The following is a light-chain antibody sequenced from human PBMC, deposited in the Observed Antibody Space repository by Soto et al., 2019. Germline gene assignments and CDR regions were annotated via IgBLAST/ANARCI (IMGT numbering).Light chain of an antibody. V-gene: IGLV1-40*01. Sequence: QSVLTQPPSVSGAPGQRVTISCTGSSSNIGAGYDVHWYQQLPGTAPKLLIYGNSNRPSGVPDRFSGSKSGTSASLAITGLRAEDEADYYCQSYDSSLSGCVFGGGTQVTVL. CDR2: GNS. CDR1: SSNIGAGYD. J-gene: IGLJ3*02. CDR3: QSYDSSLSGCV.